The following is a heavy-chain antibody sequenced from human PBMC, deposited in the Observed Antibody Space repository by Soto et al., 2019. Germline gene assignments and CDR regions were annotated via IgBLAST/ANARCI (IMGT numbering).Heavy chain of an antibody. D-gene: IGHD2-21*01. V-gene: IGHV4-34*01. Sequence: SETLSLTCAVYGGSFSGYYWSWIRQPPGKGLEWIGEINHSGSTNYNPSLKSRVTISADTSKNQFSLNLTSVTAADTAVYFCAIRLGWLQHYWGQGIQVTVSS. CDR1: GGSFSGYY. CDR3: AIRLGWLQHY. CDR2: INHSGST. J-gene: IGHJ4*02.